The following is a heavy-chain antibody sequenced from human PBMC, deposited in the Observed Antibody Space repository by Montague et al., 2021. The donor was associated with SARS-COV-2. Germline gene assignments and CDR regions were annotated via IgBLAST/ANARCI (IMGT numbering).Heavy chain of an antibody. CDR1: GGSISSYY. J-gene: IGHJ6*02. CDR2: IYHNGST. Sequence: SETLSLTCTVSGGSISSYYWTRIRQPPGKGLESIGYIYHNGSTKYNPSLKSRVTISVDTSKNQFSLKLSSVSVADTAVYYCARGGGNSADYYNYTMDVWGQGTTVTVSS. CDR3: ARGGGNSADYYNYTMDV. D-gene: IGHD4-23*01. V-gene: IGHV4-59*01.